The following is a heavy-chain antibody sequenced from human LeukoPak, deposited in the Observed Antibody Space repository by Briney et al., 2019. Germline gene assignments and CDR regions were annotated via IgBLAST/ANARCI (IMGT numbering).Heavy chain of an antibody. Sequence: GRSLRLSCAASGFTFDDHAMHWVRQAPGKGLEWVSGISWNSGRIDYADSVKGRFTISRDNANNSLYLQMNSLRAEDTALYYCATNSPVSGRHSGYYSDYWGQATLVTVSS. CDR1: GFTFDDHA. CDR2: ISWNSGRI. CDR3: ATNSPVSGRHSGYYSDY. V-gene: IGHV3-9*01. D-gene: IGHD1-26*01. J-gene: IGHJ4*02.